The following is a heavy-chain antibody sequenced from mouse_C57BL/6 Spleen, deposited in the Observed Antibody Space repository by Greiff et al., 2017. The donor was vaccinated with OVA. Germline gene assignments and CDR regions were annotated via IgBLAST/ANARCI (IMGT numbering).Heavy chain of an antibody. V-gene: IGHV1-63*01. Sequence: QVQLKQSGAELVRPGTSVKMSCKASGYTFTNYWIGWAKQRPGHGLEWIGDIYPGGGYTNYNEKFKGKATLTADKSSSTAYMQFSSLTSEDSAIYYCARYSYGSEDYYAMDYWGQGTSVTVSS. CDR1: GYTFTNYW. J-gene: IGHJ4*01. CDR2: IYPGGGYT. D-gene: IGHD1-1*01. CDR3: ARYSYGSEDYYAMDY.